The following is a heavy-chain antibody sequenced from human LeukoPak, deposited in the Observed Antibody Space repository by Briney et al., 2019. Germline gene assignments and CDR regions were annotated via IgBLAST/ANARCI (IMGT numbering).Heavy chain of an antibody. CDR1: GFTFSSYS. CDR3: ARGIVVVLRDAFDI. Sequence: GGSLRLSCAASGFTFSSYSMNWVRQAPGKGLEWVSSISSSSSYIYYADSVKGRFTISRDNAKNSLYLQMNRLRAEDTAVYYCARGIVVVLRDAFDIWGQGTMVTVSS. J-gene: IGHJ3*02. CDR2: ISSSSSYI. V-gene: IGHV3-21*01. D-gene: IGHD3-22*01.